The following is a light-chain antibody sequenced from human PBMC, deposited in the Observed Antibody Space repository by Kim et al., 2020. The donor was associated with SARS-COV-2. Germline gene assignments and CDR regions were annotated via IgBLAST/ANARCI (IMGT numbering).Light chain of an antibody. J-gene: IGKJ2*01. V-gene: IGKV1-5*03. Sequence: DIQMTQSPSTLSASVGDRVTITCRACQSVSSWLAWYQQKPGKAPKLLIYKASTLEGGVPSRFSGRGSGTEFTLTINSLQPDDFATYSCQQYDSHPYAFGQGTKLEI. CDR2: KAS. CDR3: QQYDSHPYA. CDR1: QSVSSW.